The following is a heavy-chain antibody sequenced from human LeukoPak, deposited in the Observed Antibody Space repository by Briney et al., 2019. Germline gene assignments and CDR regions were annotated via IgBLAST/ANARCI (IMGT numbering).Heavy chain of an antibody. Sequence: GTSVKVSCKASGFTFTSSAMQWVRQARGQRLEWIGWIVVGSGNTNYAQKFQERVTITRDMSTSTAYMELSNLRSEDTAVYYCAADQGSGWYVWGQGTLVTVSS. CDR3: AADQGSGWYV. CDR2: IVVGSGNT. CDR1: GFTFTSSA. D-gene: IGHD6-19*01. V-gene: IGHV1-58*02. J-gene: IGHJ4*02.